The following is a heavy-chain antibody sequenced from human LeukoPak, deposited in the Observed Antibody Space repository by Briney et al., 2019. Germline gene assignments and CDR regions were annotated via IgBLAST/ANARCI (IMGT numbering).Heavy chain of an antibody. CDR1: GDSVSSNSAA. V-gene: IGHV6-1*01. CDR3: ARSPPKCRGGDCRYGGYHMDV. D-gene: IGHD2-21*02. Sequence: SQTLSLTCAISGDSVSSNSAAWNWIRQSPSRGLEWLGRTYYKSKWNQDYAVSVKGRITINPDTSKNQFSLQLNSVTPEDTAVYYCARSPPKCRGGDCRYGGYHMDVWGRGTTVTISS. CDR2: TYYKSKWNQ. J-gene: IGHJ6*03.